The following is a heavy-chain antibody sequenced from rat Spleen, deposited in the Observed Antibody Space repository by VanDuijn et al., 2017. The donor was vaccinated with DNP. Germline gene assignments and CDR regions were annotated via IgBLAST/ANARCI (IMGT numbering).Heavy chain of an antibody. D-gene: IGHD1-11*01. CDR2: ISYDGGSS. CDR1: GFTFSNYY. Sequence: EVQLVESGGGLVQPGRSLKLSCAASGFTFSNYYMAWVRQAPKRGLEWVAYISYDGGSSFFGDSVKGRFTISRDNAKSILYLQMDSLRSEDTATFYCTTDFERGYWGQGVMVTVSS. V-gene: IGHV5-20*01. J-gene: IGHJ2*01. CDR3: TTDFERGY.